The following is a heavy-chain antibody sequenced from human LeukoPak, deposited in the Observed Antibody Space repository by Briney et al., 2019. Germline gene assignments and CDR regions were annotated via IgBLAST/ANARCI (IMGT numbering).Heavy chain of an antibody. Sequence: TGGSLRLSCAASGFTFSRYSMTWVRQAPGKGLEWVAVISYDGSNKYYADSVKGRFTISRDNSKNTLYLQMNSLRAEDTAVYYCAKDASSYYDFWSGYRPNYYYYGMDVWGQGTTVTVSS. CDR1: GFTFSRYS. D-gene: IGHD3-3*01. J-gene: IGHJ6*02. CDR3: AKDASSYYDFWSGYRPNYYYYGMDV. CDR2: ISYDGSNK. V-gene: IGHV3-30*18.